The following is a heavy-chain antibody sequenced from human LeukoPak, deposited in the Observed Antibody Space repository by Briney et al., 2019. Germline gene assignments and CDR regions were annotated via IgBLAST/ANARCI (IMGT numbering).Heavy chain of an antibody. Sequence: GGSLRLPCAASGFTFSSYEMNWVRQAPGKGLEWVSYISSSGSTIYYADSVKGRFTISRDNAKNSLYLQMNSLRAEDTAVYYCAREMGLGYPIDYWGQGTLVTVSS. CDR1: GFTFSSYE. D-gene: IGHD5-18*01. CDR2: ISSSGSTI. V-gene: IGHV3-48*03. CDR3: AREMGLGYPIDY. J-gene: IGHJ4*02.